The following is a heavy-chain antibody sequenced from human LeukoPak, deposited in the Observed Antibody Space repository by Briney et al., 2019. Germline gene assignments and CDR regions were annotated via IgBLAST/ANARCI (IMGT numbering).Heavy chain of an antibody. Sequence: PSETLSLTCTVSGGSISSSSYYWGWIRQPPGKGLEWIGSIYYSGSTYYNPSLKSRVTISVDTSKNQFSLKLSSVTAADTAVYYCARRRTMVRGVMFGFDPWGQGTLVTVSS. CDR1: GGSISSSSYY. J-gene: IGHJ5*02. D-gene: IGHD3-10*01. CDR2: IYYSGST. CDR3: ARRRTMVRGVMFGFDP. V-gene: IGHV4-39*01.